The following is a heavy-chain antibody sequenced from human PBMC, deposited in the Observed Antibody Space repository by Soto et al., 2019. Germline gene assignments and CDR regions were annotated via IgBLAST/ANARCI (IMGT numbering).Heavy chain of an antibody. V-gene: IGHV4-59*01. CDR2: IYYSGST. CDR3: ARKSGSYSWFDP. J-gene: IGHJ5*02. D-gene: IGHD1-26*01. CDR1: GGSISSYY. Sequence: PSETLSLTCTVSGGSISSYYWGWIRQPPGKGLEWIGYIYYSGSTNYNPSLKSRVTISVDTSKNQFSLKLSSVTAADTAVYYCARKSGSYSWFDPWGQGTLVTVSS.